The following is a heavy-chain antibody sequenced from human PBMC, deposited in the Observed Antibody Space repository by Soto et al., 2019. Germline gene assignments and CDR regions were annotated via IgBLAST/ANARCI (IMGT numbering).Heavy chain of an antibody. Sequence: SAKVSSKDAGGTFSCYAISWVQQANRQVLEWRGGIIPIFGTANYAQKFQGRVTITADESTSTAYMELSSLRSEDTAVYYCARDHTPLDILTGNHYYYYYGMDGWGQGTLVTVSS. CDR1: GGTFSCYA. CDR2: IIPIFGTA. CDR3: ARDHTPLDILTGNHYYYYYGMDG. V-gene: IGHV1-69*01. D-gene: IGHD3-9*01. J-gene: IGHJ6*01.